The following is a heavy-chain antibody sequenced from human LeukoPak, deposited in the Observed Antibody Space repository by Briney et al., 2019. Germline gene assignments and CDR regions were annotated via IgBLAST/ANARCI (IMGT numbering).Heavy chain of an antibody. V-gene: IGHV3-48*03. CDR1: GFTFSSYE. Sequence: PGGSLRLSCAASGFTFSSYEMNWVRQAPGEGLEWVSYISSSGSTIYYADSVKGRFTISRDNAKNSLYLQMNSLRAEDTAVYYCAREVVTMVRGVTYYYYYGMDVWGQGTTVTVSS. D-gene: IGHD3-10*01. CDR3: AREVVTMVRGVTYYYYYGMDV. J-gene: IGHJ6*02. CDR2: ISSSGSTI.